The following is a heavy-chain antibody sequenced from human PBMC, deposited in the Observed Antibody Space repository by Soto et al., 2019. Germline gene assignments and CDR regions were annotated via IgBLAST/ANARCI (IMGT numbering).Heavy chain of an antibody. CDR2: IYSGGAT. CDR3: ARDGPYNWV. Sequence: EVQLVESGGGLVQHGGSLRLSCAASGFTVSNNYMRWVRQAPGKGLEWVSLIYSGGATYYADSVKGRFTISRDNSKNTLYLQMNSLRAEDTAVYYCARDGPYNWVGGQGILVTVSS. D-gene: IGHD1-1*01. J-gene: IGHJ4*02. CDR1: GFTVSNNY. V-gene: IGHV3-66*01.